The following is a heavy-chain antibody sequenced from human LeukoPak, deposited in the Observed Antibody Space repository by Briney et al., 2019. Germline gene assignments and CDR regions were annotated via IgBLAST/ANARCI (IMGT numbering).Heavy chain of an antibody. CDR3: ARAPPLTMVRGAGAFDI. J-gene: IGHJ3*02. D-gene: IGHD3-10*01. Sequence: KPSETLSLTCTVSGGSISSYYWSWIRQPPGKGLEWIGYIYYSGSTNYNPSLKSRVTISVDTSKNQFSLKLSSVTAADTAVYYCARAPPLTMVRGAGAFDIWGQGTMVTVSS. CDR2: IYYSGST. CDR1: GGSISSYY. V-gene: IGHV4-59*01.